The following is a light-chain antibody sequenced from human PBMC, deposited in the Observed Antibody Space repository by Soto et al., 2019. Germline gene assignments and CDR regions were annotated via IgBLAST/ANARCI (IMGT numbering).Light chain of an antibody. CDR2: AAC. V-gene: IGKV1-39*01. CDR1: QSISNS. CDR3: QQIHSIPFT. J-gene: IGKJ3*01. Sequence: DIQMTQSPSSLSASVGDRVTITCRATQSISNSLNWYQHKPGEAPKLLMYAACTLQSGVPSRFSCGGSGTDFTLTISSLQPEDFATYFCQQIHSIPFTFVPGTKVDIE.